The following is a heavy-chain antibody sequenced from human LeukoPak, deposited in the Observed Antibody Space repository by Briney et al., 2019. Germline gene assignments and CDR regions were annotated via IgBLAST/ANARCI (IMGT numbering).Heavy chain of an antibody. CDR3: AGDADLLATFDI. CDR1: GYSISSAYV. V-gene: IGHV4-38-2*02. CDR2: MYHRGRT. J-gene: IGHJ3*02. Sequence: SETLSLTCAVSGYSISSAYVGGCVRHPARKGLELIASMYHRGRTYHNPSLKGRVTISIDRSKNSFCLKLSSLTAADTAVYYGAGDADLLATFDIWGQGKLVTVSS.